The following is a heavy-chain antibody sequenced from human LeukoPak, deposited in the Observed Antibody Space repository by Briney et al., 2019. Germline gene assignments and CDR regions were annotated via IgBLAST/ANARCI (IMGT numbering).Heavy chain of an antibody. Sequence: ASVKVSCKASGYTFSNYGISWVGQAPGQGLEWLGWVSAYNGNTNYAQKLQGRVTMTTDTSTGIAYMELKSLRSDDTAVYYCARAGGVSFVARWFDPWGQGSLVTVSS. CDR1: GYTFSNYG. V-gene: IGHV1-18*01. J-gene: IGHJ5*02. CDR2: VSAYNGNT. D-gene: IGHD3-16*01. CDR3: ARAGGVSFVARWFDP.